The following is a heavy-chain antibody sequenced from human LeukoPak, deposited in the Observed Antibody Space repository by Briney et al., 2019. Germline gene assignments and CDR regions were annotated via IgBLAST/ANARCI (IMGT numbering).Heavy chain of an antibody. Sequence: KPGGSLRLSCAASGFTFIDYYMSWIRQAPGKGLEWLSYISSGSSDTNYADSVKGRFTISRDNAKKSLYLQMNSLGAEDTAVYYCVRTAGRDGGIWGQGTLVTVSS. CDR1: GFTFIDYY. CDR2: ISSGSSDT. CDR3: VRTAGRDGGI. J-gene: IGHJ4*02. D-gene: IGHD1-26*01. V-gene: IGHV3-11*06.